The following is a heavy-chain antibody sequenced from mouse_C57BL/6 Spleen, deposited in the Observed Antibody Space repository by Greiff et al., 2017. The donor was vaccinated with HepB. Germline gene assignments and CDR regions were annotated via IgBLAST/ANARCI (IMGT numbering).Heavy chain of an antibody. CDR3: ARVDY. CDR1: GYTFTDYY. CDR2: IYPGSGNT. J-gene: IGHJ2*01. V-gene: IGHV1-76*01. Sequence: QVQMQQSGAKLVRPGASVKLSCKASGYTFTDYYINWVKQRPGQGLEWIARIYPGSGNTYYNEKFKGKATLTAEKSSSTAYMQLSSLTSEDSAVYFCARVDYWGQGTTLTVSS.